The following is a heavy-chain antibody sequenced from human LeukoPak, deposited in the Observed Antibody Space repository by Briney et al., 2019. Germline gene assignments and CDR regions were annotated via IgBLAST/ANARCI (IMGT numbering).Heavy chain of an antibody. J-gene: IGHJ1*01. CDR1: GFTLSSNG. CDR2: VLYDGSNK. V-gene: IGHV3-30*02. CDR3: AKDPASGGNSHFQH. Sequence: GESLRLSCAASGFTLSSNGMHWVRQAPGEGLEWVAFVLYDGSNKYYVDSVKGRFSISRDNSKNTLYLQMNRLRAEDKAVYYCAKDPASGGNSHFQHWGQGTLVTVSS. D-gene: IGHD4-23*01.